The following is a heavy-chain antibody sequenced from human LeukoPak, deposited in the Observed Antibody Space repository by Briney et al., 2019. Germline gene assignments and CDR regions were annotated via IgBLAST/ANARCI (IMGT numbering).Heavy chain of an antibody. CDR1: GFTLSSYA. CDR3: AKDRGYYYGSGSY. CDR2: ITGSGGST. D-gene: IGHD3-10*01. V-gene: IGHV3-23*01. J-gene: IGHJ4*02. Sequence: GGSLRLAFSASGFTLSSYAMSSGRQAPGKGLGWGSAITGSGGSTYYADSVKGRFTISRDNSKNTLYMQMTSLRAEDTAVYYCAKDRGYYYGSGSYWGQGTLVTVSS.